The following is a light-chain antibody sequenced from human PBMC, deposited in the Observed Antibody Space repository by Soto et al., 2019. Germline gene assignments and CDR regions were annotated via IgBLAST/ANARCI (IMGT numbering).Light chain of an antibody. Sequence: QSVLTQPPSASGSPGQSVTISCTGSSSDVGAYNYVSWYQQHPGKAPKLLIYDVSERPSGVPDRFSGSKSGNTASLTISGLQAEDEADYYCCSYAGTFYVFGTGTKVTAL. CDR1: SSDVGAYNY. J-gene: IGLJ1*01. V-gene: IGLV2-8*01. CDR2: DVS. CDR3: CSYAGTFYV.